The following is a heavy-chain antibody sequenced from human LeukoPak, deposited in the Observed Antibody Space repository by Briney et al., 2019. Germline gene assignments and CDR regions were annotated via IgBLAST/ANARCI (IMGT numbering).Heavy chain of an antibody. Sequence: GGSLRLSCAASGFTFSSYGMHWVRQAPGKGLEWVAVIWYDGSNKYYADSVKGRFTISRDNSKNTLYLQMNSLRAEDTAVYYCASTSGWYEPIDHWGQGTLVTVSS. V-gene: IGHV3-33*01. CDR2: IWYDGSNK. CDR1: GFTFSSYG. CDR3: ASTSGWYEPIDH. J-gene: IGHJ4*02. D-gene: IGHD6-19*01.